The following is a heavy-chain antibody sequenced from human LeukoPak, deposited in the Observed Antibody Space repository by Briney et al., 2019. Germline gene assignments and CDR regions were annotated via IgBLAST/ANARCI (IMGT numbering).Heavy chain of an antibody. J-gene: IGHJ3*02. Sequence: ASVKVSCKASGGTFSRYAISWVRQAPGQGLEWMGGIIPMLGTANYAQKFQGRVTITADKSTTTAYMDLSSLRSEDTAVYYCASRLYSSAWYVAFDIWGQGTMVTVSS. CDR2: IIPMLGTA. CDR1: GGTFSRYA. CDR3: ASRLYSSAWYVAFDI. V-gene: IGHV1-69*06. D-gene: IGHD6-13*01.